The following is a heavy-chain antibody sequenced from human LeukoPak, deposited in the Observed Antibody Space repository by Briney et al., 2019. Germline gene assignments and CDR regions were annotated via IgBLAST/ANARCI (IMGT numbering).Heavy chain of an antibody. J-gene: IGHJ4*02. CDR3: AREGRMSMGIEY. V-gene: IGHV4-34*01. CDR1: GGSLSGYY. CDR2: INHGGST. Sequence: PSETLSLTCAVYGGSLSGYYWSWIRQSPGKGLEWIGEINHGGSTNYNPSLKSRVTMSVDTSKNHFSLKLSSVTAADTVVYFCAREGRMSMGIEYWGQGTLVTVSS. D-gene: IGHD4/OR15-4a*01.